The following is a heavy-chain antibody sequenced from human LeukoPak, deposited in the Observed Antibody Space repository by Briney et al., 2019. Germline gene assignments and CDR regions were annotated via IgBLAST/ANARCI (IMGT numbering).Heavy chain of an antibody. CDR3: AREGATVAGKTSLDY. J-gene: IGHJ4*02. Sequence: SETLSLTCTVSGGSISRNNDYWAWIRQPPGKGLEWIGSMQYSGSTHYNPSLKSRVTISVDTSKKQFSLKVSSVTAADTAVYYCAREGATVAGKTSLDYWGQGTLVTVSS. V-gene: IGHV4-39*02. CDR1: GGSISRNNDY. D-gene: IGHD6-19*01. CDR2: MQYSGST.